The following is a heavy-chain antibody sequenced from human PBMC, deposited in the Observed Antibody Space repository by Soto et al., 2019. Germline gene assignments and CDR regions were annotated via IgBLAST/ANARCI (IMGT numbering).Heavy chain of an antibody. CDR2: IKQDGSEK. CDR1: GITFSSYW. J-gene: IGHJ2*01. CDR3: ARDYYDSSGYYLWYFDL. V-gene: IGHV3-7*01. Sequence: EVQLLESGGDLIQPGGSLRLSCVASGITFSSYWMSWVRQAPGKGLEWVANIKQDGSEKYYVDSVKGRFTISRDNAKNSLYLQMNSLRAEDTAVYYCARDYYDSSGYYLWYFDLWGRGTLVTVSS. D-gene: IGHD3-22*01.